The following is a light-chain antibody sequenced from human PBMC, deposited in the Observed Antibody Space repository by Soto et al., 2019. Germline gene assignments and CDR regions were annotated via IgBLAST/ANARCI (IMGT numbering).Light chain of an antibody. CDR3: QQYNALWYT. Sequence: DIQMTQSPATLSASLGDRVTITCRASQRINRCLAWYQQKPRKAPKLLIYDGSTLQSGVPSRFSGSGSGTEFTLTISSLQPDDVATYYCQQYNALWYTFGQGTKV. V-gene: IGKV1-5*01. J-gene: IGKJ2*01. CDR1: QRINRC. CDR2: DGS.